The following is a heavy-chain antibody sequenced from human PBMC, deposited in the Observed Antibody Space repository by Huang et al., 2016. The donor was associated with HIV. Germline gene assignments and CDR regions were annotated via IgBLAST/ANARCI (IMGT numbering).Heavy chain of an antibody. Sequence: QVQLQESGPGLVKPSETLSLTCTVSGGSISSYYWSWIRQPPGKGLECIGYIYYSGSTNYSPSLKSRVTIAVDTYKNQFALKLRSVTAADTAVYYCARGPSPWLQEAFDIWGQGTMVTVSS. CDR3: ARGPSPWLQEAFDI. D-gene: IGHD5-12*01. J-gene: IGHJ3*02. CDR2: IYYSGST. CDR1: GGSISSYY. V-gene: IGHV4-59*01.